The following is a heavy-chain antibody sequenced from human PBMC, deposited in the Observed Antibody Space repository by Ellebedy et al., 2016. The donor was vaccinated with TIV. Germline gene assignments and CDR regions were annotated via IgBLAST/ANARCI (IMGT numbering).Heavy chain of an antibody. CDR3: ARGRNRRDGYNRFDY. CDR2: MNPKSGNT. V-gene: IGHV1-8*01. CDR1: GYSFSNYD. Sequence: AASVKVSCKASGYSFSNYDIIWVRRATGQGLEWMGWMNPKSGNTGYAHKLQGRVTMTRGTSISTAYMELSSLRFEDTAVYYCARGRNRRDGYNRFDYWGQGTLVTVPS. J-gene: IGHJ4*02. D-gene: IGHD5-24*01.